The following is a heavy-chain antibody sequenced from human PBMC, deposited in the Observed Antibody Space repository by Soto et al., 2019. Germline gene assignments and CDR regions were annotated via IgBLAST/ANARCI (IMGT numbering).Heavy chain of an antibody. CDR1: GYTFTNYG. CDR3: ARVIPGAEAWFGP. D-gene: IGHD2-2*01. J-gene: IGHJ5*02. CDR2: ISAYTDNP. V-gene: IGHV1-18*01. Sequence: QVQLVQSGGEVKKPGASVKVSCKASGYTFTNYGVTWVGQAPGKGLEWMGWISAYTDNPNYAQKFQGRVTMTIDTSTTTAYMDLRSLTSDDTAVYYCARVIPGAEAWFGPWGQGPLVTVSS.